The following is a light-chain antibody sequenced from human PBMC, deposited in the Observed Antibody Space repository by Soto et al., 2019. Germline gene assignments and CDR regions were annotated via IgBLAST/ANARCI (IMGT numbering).Light chain of an antibody. J-gene: IGKJ4*01. Sequence: DIQMTQSPSSLSASVGDRVTITCRASQSISSYLNWYQQKPGKAPKLLIYAASSLQSGVPSRFSGSGSGTDFTLTISSLQPEDFVTYYCQQSYSTLFTFGGGTKVEIK. V-gene: IGKV1-39*01. CDR1: QSISSY. CDR2: AAS. CDR3: QQSYSTLFT.